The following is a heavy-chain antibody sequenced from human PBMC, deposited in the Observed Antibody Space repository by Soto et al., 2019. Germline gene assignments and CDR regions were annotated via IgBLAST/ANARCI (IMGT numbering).Heavy chain of an antibody. CDR1: GGTFSSYA. CDR3: ARGTYGSGSYYLDY. V-gene: IGHV1-69*13. Sequence: SVKVSCKASGGTFSSYASSWVRQAPGQGLEWMGGIIPIFGTANYAQKFQGRVTITADESTSTAYMELSSLRSEDTAVYYCARGTYGSGSYYLDYWGQGTLVAVSS. J-gene: IGHJ4*02. CDR2: IIPIFGTA. D-gene: IGHD3-10*01.